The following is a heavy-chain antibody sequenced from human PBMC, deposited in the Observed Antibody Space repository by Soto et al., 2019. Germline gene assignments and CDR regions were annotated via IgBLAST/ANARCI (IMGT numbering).Heavy chain of an antibody. D-gene: IGHD2-21*02. V-gene: IGHV4-59*04. Sequence: SETLSLTCTVSGGSISSYYWTWIRQPPGKGLEWIGSIYYSGSTYNDPSLRSRVSMSIDTSKDQFSLKLKSVTAADTALYFCARQRTSVVTQAYFDVWGPGSLVTVSS. J-gene: IGHJ4*02. CDR1: GGSISSYY. CDR3: ARQRTSVVTQAYFDV. CDR2: IYYSGST.